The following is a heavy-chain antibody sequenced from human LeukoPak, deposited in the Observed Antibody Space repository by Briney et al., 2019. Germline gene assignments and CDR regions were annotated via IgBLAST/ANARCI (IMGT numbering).Heavy chain of an antibody. D-gene: IGHD2-21*02. CDR2: ISYNSDTI. CDR3: AKDYCGGDCYSGWYFDL. Sequence: GGSLRLSCAASGFTFDDYAMHWVRQAPGKGLEWVSGISYNSDTIAYADSVKGRFTISRDNAKNSLYLQMNSLRAEDTALYYCAKDYCGGDCYSGWYFDLWGRGNLVTVSS. V-gene: IGHV3-9*01. CDR1: GFTFDDYA. J-gene: IGHJ2*01.